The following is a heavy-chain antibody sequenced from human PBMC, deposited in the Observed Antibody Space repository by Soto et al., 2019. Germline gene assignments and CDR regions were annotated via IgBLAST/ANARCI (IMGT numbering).Heavy chain of an antibody. J-gene: IGHJ4*02. CDR3: ARQPRSLTGYSSQFDY. CDR1: GGSISSSSYY. D-gene: IGHD3-9*01. Sequence: SETLSLTCTVSGGSISSSSYYWGWIRQPPGKGLEWIGSIYYSGSTYYNPSLKSRVTISVDTSKNQFSLKLSSVTAADTAVYYCARQPRSLTGYSSQFDYWGQGTLVTVSS. CDR2: IYYSGST. V-gene: IGHV4-39*01.